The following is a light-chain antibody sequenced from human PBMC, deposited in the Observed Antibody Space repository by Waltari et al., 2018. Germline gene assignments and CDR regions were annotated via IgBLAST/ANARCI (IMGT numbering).Light chain of an antibody. V-gene: IGKV1-17*01. CDR3: LQHNSYPLT. CDR2: SAS. Sequence: DIQMTQSPSSLSASVGDRVTIPCRASRGSRNELAWYQQKPGKAPTRLIYSASSLQSGVPSRFSGSGSGTEFTLTISSLQPEDFATYYCLQHNSYPLTFGGGTKVEIK. CDR1: RGSRNE. J-gene: IGKJ4*01.